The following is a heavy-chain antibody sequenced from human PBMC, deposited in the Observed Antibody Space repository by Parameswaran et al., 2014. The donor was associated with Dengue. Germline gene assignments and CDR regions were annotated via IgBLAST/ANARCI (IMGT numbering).Heavy chain of an antibody. CDR3: ARDRAIFGVVSPFDY. D-gene: IGHD3-3*01. CDR2: ISAYNGNT. V-gene: IGHV1-18*01. Sequence: SWVRQAPGQGLEWMGWISAYNGNTNYAQKLQGRVTMTTDTSTSTAYMELRSLRSDDTAVYYCARDRAIFGVVSPFDYWGQGTLVTVSS. J-gene: IGHJ4*02.